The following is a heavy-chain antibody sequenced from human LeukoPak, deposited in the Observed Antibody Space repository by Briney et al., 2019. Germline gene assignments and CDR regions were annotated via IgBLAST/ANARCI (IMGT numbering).Heavy chain of an antibody. Sequence: KPSETLSLTCTVSGGSLSSYYWGWIRQPPGKGLEWIGYIYNSGSTNYNPSLKSRVTISVNTSKNQFSLKLSSVAAADTAVYYCAREGGSSWPFDYWGQGTLVTVSS. D-gene: IGHD6-13*01. J-gene: IGHJ4*02. CDR2: IYNSGST. CDR1: GGSLSSYY. CDR3: AREGGSSWPFDY. V-gene: IGHV4-59*01.